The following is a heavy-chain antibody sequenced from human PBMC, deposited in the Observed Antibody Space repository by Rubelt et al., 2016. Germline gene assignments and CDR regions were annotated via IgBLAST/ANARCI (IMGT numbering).Heavy chain of an antibody. D-gene: IGHD3-10*01. J-gene: IGHJ2*01. Sequence: LALIYWDDDERYSPSLKSRPTITKDTSKNQVVLTMTNMDPVDTATYYCAHRRWFGELSSYFDLWGRGTLVTVSS. CDR2: IYWDDDE. V-gene: IGHV2-5*02. CDR3: AHRRWFGELSSYFDL.